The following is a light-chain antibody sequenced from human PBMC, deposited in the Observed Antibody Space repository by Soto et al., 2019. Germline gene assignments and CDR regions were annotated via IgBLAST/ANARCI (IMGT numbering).Light chain of an antibody. CDR3: QKSYSSPRK. CDR2: VAP. J-gene: IGKJ1*01. CDR1: QSVDNY. V-gene: IGKV1-39*01. Sequence: DIQMTHSPSSLSASVVDRVTLTFRASQSVDNYLKWYQQKPGKAPKLLLSVAPGFQGDVPSYFSGSGSGTDFTLTISSLQPEDFATYYCQKSYSSPRKFGQGTKVDIK.